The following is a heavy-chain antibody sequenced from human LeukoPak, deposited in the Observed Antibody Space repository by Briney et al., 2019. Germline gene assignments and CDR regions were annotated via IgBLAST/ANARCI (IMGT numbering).Heavy chain of an antibody. J-gene: IGHJ6*03. Sequence: GGSLRLSCAASGFTFSDYYMSWIRQAPGKGLEWVSYISSSGSTIYYADSVKGRFTISRDNAKNSLYLQMNSQRVEDTAVYYCARPALYYYYYMDVWGKGTTVTVSS. D-gene: IGHD2-2*01. V-gene: IGHV3-11*04. CDR1: GFTFSDYY. CDR2: ISSSGSTI. CDR3: ARPALYYYYYMDV.